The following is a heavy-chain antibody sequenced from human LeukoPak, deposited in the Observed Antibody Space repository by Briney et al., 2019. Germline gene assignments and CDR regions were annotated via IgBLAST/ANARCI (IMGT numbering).Heavy chain of an antibody. CDR1: GFSVSTNY. J-gene: IGHJ2*01. V-gene: IGHV3-53*01. CDR2: LYSGSST. D-gene: IGHD3-10*01. CDR3: ARVGDHYHWYLDV. Sequence: GGSLRLSCEGSGFSVSTNYMNXXRXAPGKXXXWVSILYSGSSTYYTDSVKGRFTVSRDDSKNTLFLHMNSLGVEDTAVYYCARVGDHYHWYLDVWGRGTLVTVSS.